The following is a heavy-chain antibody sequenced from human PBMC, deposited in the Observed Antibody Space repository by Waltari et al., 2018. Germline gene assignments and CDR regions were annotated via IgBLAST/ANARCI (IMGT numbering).Heavy chain of an antibody. V-gene: IGHV4-39*07. CDR2: IYYSGST. D-gene: IGHD5-18*01. J-gene: IGHJ6*03. Sequence: QLQLQESGPGLVKPSETLSLTCPVSGGSLSSSSYYWGWIRQPPGRGLEWIGSIYYSGSTYYNPSLKSRVTISVDTSKNQFSLKLSSVTAADTAVYYCARIRGYSYDNPYYYYMDVWGKGTTVTISS. CDR3: ARIRGYSYDNPYYYYMDV. CDR1: GGSLSSSSYY.